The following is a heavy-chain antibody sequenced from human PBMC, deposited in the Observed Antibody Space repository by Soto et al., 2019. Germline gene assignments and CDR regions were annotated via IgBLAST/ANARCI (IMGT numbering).Heavy chain of an antibody. V-gene: IGHV4-61*01. Sequence: PSLTCTVSGGSVSSGSYYWSWIRQPPGKGLEWIGYIYYSGSTNYNPSLKSRVTISVDTSKNQFSLKLSSVTAADTAVYYCARVRLRLMVPDWFDPWGQGTLVTVSS. J-gene: IGHJ5*02. D-gene: IGHD5-12*01. CDR2: IYYSGST. CDR3: ARVRLRLMVPDWFDP. CDR1: GGSVSSGSYY.